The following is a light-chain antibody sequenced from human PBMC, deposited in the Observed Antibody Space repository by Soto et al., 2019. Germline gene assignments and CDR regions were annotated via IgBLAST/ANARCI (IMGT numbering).Light chain of an antibody. Sequence: QSVLTQPPSVSGAPGQRVTISCTGSSSNIGAGYDVHWYQQLPGTAPKLLIFGNNNRPSGVPDRFSGSKSGTSASLAITGLQAEDEADYYCQSYDSSLSGGVFGVGTKLPVL. CDR3: QSYDSSLSGGV. CDR1: SSNIGAGYD. J-gene: IGLJ3*02. V-gene: IGLV1-40*01. CDR2: GNN.